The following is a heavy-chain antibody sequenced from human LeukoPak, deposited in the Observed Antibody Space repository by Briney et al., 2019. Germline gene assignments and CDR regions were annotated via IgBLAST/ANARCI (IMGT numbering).Heavy chain of an antibody. CDR2: ISEDGRIT. CDR3: ARRGNTDSWTVLIDY. V-gene: IGHV3-11*01. Sequence: PGGSLRLSCAASGFTFSDFYMTWIRQAPGKGLEWISYISEDGRITYYADSLKGRFTISRDNAKNSLSLHVDSLRADDTAVYFCARRGNTDSWTVLIDYWGQGTLVTVSS. J-gene: IGHJ4*02. CDR1: GFTFSDFY. D-gene: IGHD3/OR15-3a*01.